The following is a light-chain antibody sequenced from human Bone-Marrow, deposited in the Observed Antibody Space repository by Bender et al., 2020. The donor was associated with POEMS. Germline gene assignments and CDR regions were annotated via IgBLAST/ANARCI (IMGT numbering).Light chain of an antibody. V-gene: IGLV6-57*03. J-gene: IGLJ2*01. CDR2: GDN. Sequence: FMLTQPHSVSESPGKTVTISCTRSSGSIASSYVQWYQQRPGSAPTTMIYGDNERPSGVPERFSGSIDSSSNSASLTISGLKTEDEADYYCQSYDITSVIFGGGTKLTVL. CDR1: SGSIASSY. CDR3: QSYDITSVI.